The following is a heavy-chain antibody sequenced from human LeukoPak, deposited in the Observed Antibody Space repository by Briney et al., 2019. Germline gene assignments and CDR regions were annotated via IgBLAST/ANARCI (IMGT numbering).Heavy chain of an antibody. V-gene: IGHV3-53*01. J-gene: IGHJ4*02. Sequence: PGGSLRLSCAASGFTVNNYFISWVRQAPGKGLEWVAVMYSGGNTYYADSVKGRFTISRDNSKNTLYLQMNSLRAEDTAVYYCARLTGGVAGGFDHWGQGTLVTVSS. CDR1: GFTVNNYF. CDR2: MYSGGNT. CDR3: ARLTGGVAGGFDH. D-gene: IGHD3-10*01.